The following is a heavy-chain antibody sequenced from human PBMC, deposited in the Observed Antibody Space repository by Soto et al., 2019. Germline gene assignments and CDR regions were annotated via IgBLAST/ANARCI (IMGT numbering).Heavy chain of an antibody. CDR2: IKSKTDGGTT. D-gene: IGHD3-22*01. Sequence: GGSLRLSCAASGFTFSNAWMNWVRQAPGKGLEWVGRIKSKTDGGTTDYAAPVKGRFTISRDDSKNTLYLQMNSLKTEDTAVYYCTTDSGEEYYYDSSGPFDYWGQGTLVTVSS. J-gene: IGHJ4*02. CDR1: GFTFSNAW. V-gene: IGHV3-15*07. CDR3: TTDSGEEYYYDSSGPFDY.